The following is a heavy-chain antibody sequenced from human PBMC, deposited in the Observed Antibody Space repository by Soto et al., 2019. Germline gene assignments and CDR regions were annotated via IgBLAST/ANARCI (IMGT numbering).Heavy chain of an antibody. J-gene: IGHJ6*02. CDR3: ARDSGYCTNGVCPYYYYYGMDV. Sequence: HPGGSLRLSCAASGFTFSSYGMHWVRQAPGKGLEWVAVIWYDGSNKYYADSVKGRFTISRDNSKNTLYLQMNSLRAEDTAVYYCARDSGYCTNGVCPYYYYYGMDVWGQGTTVTVSS. D-gene: IGHD2-8*01. CDR1: GFTFSSYG. CDR2: IWYDGSNK. V-gene: IGHV3-33*01.